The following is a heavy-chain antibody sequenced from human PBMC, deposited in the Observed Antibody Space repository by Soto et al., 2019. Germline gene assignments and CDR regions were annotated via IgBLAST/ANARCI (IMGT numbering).Heavy chain of an antibody. CDR3: ARVAY. J-gene: IGHJ4*02. V-gene: IGHV3-21*01. CDR2: ISSGSSDT. CDR1: GFTFSRVS. Sequence: NPGGSLRLSCEASGFTFSRVSTNWVRQVPGKGLEWVASISSGSSDTWYADSVKGRFIISRDNAQNSLFLQMNTLRPEDTAMYYCARVAYWGPGTQVTVSS.